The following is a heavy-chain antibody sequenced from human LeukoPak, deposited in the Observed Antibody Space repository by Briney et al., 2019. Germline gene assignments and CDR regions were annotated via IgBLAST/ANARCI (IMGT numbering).Heavy chain of an antibody. CDR2: IKSDGSTT. CDR3: VSFYETY. V-gene: IGHV3-74*01. CDR1: GFTFNNHW. Sequence: GGSLRLSCAASGFTFNNHWMHWVRQAPGKGLVWVSRIKSDGSTTSYADSVKGRFTISKDNAKNTVYLQMNNLRAEDTAVYYCVSFYETYWGRGTLVTVSS. J-gene: IGHJ4*02. D-gene: IGHD2/OR15-2a*01.